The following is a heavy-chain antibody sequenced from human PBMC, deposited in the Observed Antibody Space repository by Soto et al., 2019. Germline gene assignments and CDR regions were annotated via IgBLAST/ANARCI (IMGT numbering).Heavy chain of an antibody. D-gene: IGHD3-3*02. CDR1: GYTFTNYA. J-gene: IGHJ6*02. Sequence: ASVKVSCKASGYTFTNYAMHWVRQAPGQRLEWIRWINAGNGNTKYSQKFQGRVTITRDTSASTAYMELSSLRSEDTAVYYCASSHKALAPYGMDIFCQRTTLPISS. CDR2: INAGNGNT. CDR3: ASSHKALAPYGMDI. V-gene: IGHV1-3*01.